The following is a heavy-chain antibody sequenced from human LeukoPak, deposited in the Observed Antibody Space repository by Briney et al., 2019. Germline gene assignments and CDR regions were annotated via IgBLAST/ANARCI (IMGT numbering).Heavy chain of an antibody. CDR1: VGSFRGYY. CDR3: GGRIGLTFGGVIDELYYSDGMDV. V-gene: IGHV4-34*01. Sequence: PSETLSLTCAVYVGSFRGYYWSWIRQPPGKGLEWIGEINHSGSTNFNPSLKSRVTISVDTSQKLFSLKLSQVTGAAQALYFCGGRIGLTFGGVIDELYYSDGMDVWGQGTTVTVSS. D-gene: IGHD3-16*02. CDR2: INHSGST. J-gene: IGHJ6*02.